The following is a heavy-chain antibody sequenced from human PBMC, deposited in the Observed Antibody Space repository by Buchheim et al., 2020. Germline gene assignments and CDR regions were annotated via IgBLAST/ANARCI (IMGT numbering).Heavy chain of an antibody. Sequence: EVQLVDSGGGLVQPGGSLRLSCAASGFSFGSSWMTWVRQAPGKGLEWVANIGPDGNKKTYVVSVKGRFTISRDNAENSLYLQMNSLSAEDAAVYYCARGYSYFYYWGQGTL. CDR2: IGPDGNKK. CDR3: ARGYSYFYY. J-gene: IGHJ4*02. CDR1: GFSFGSSW. D-gene: IGHD5-18*01. V-gene: IGHV3-7*01.